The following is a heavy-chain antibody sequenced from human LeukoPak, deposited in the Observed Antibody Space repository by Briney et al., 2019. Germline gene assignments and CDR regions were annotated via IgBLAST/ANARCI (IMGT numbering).Heavy chain of an antibody. D-gene: IGHD4-23*01. CDR1: GYTFTSYW. J-gene: IGHJ4*02. Sequence: GESLKISCKGSGYTFTSYWIAWVRQMPGKGLEWMGIIFPRDSDIRYSPSFQGQVTISADKSVSTAYMQWSGLKASDTAMYYCARQTFGGNSPFDSWGQGTLVTVSS. V-gene: IGHV5-51*01. CDR3: ARQTFGGNSPFDS. CDR2: IFPRDSDI.